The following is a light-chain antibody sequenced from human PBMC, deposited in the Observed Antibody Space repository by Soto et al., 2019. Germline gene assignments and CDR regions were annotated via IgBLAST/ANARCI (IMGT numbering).Light chain of an antibody. CDR3: SSYGGSNNLL. V-gene: IGLV2-8*01. J-gene: IGLJ2*01. Sequence: QSVLTQPPSASGSPGQSVTLSCTGTSRDIGGYDFVSWYQQHPGKAPKLLIYDVIKRPSGVPDRFSGSKSGNTASLTVSGLQTDDEADYYCSSYGGSNNLLFGGGTKLTVL. CDR2: DVI. CDR1: SRDIGGYDF.